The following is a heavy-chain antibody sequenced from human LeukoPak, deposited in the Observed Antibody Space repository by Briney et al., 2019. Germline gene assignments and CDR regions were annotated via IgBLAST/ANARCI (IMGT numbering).Heavy chain of an antibody. CDR3: ARFLVVPAAIYYYYYGMDV. Sequence: WGSLRLSCAASGFTFSSYGMHWVRQAPPKGLEWVAVIWYDGSNKYYADSAQGRLTISRDNSKNTLYLQMNSLRAEDTAVYYCARFLVVPAAIYYYYYGMDVWGQGTTVTVSS. J-gene: IGHJ6*01. D-gene: IGHD2-2*01. CDR2: IWYDGSNK. V-gene: IGHV3-33*01. CDR1: GFTFSSYG.